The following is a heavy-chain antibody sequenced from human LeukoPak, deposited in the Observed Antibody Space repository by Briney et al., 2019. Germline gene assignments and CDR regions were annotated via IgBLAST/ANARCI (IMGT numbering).Heavy chain of an antibody. CDR2: FAMIDDII. V-gene: IGHV3-23*05. Sequence: GGSLRLSCAGSGFTFNNYAMSWVRQAPGKGLEWVSGFAMIDDIIHYVDSVKGRFTISRDNSKNTLFLQMNSLRAEDTAIYYCAKGGTGGSYSSAHYYGMDVWGQGTTVTVSS. CDR1: GFTFNNYA. J-gene: IGHJ6*02. D-gene: IGHD1-26*01. CDR3: AKGGTGGSYSSAHYYGMDV.